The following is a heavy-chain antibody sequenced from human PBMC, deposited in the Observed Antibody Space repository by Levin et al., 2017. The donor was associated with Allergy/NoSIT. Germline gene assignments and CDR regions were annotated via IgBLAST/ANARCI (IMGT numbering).Heavy chain of an antibody. CDR2: INSDGSST. J-gene: IGHJ6*02. V-gene: IGHV3-74*03. Sequence: GGSLRLSCAASGFTFSSHWMHWVRQAPGKGLVWVSRINSDGSSTKYADSVKGRFTISRDNGKNTLYLQMNSLRADDTAVYYCARGIAGRKNLMDVWGQGTTVIVS. D-gene: IGHD6-6*01. CDR1: GFTFSSHW. CDR3: ARGIAGRKNLMDV.